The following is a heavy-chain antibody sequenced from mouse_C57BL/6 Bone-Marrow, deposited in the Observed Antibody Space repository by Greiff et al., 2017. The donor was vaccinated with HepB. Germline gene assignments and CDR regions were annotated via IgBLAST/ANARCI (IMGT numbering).Heavy chain of an antibody. D-gene: IGHD2-2*01. Sequence: VQRVESGAELARPGASVKLSCKASGYTFTSYGISWVKQRTGQGLEWIGEIYPRSGNTYYNEKFKGKATLTADKSSSTAYMELRSLTSEDSAVYFCARPYGYDGYFDVWGTGTTVTVSS. CDR3: ARPYGYDGYFDV. CDR1: GYTFTSYG. CDR2: IYPRSGNT. J-gene: IGHJ1*03. V-gene: IGHV1-81*01.